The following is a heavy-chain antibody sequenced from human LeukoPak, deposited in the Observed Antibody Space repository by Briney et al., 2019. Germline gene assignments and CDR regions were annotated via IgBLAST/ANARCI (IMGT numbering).Heavy chain of an antibody. CDR2: ISDSGERT. CDR3: AKDPGDSLYYFGY. Sequence: GGSLRLSCAASGFTFSSYAMSWVRQAPGKGLEWVSAISDSGERTSYTDSVKGRFTISRDNSKNTLYLQMNSLRAEDTAVYYCAKDPGDSLYYFGYWGQGTLVTVSS. J-gene: IGHJ4*02. V-gene: IGHV3-23*01. D-gene: IGHD5-18*01. CDR1: GFTFSSYA.